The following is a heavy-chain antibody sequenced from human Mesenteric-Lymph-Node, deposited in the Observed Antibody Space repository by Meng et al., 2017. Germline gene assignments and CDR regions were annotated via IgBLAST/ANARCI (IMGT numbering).Heavy chain of an antibody. CDR3: ARDYGTSRPFEY. V-gene: IGHV6-1*01. CDR2: TFYRSKWYN. D-gene: IGHD1/OR15-1a*01. CDR1: RGSVPGTGAG. Sequence: LPQAGPGPGKPSQTLSLPCANPRGSVPGTGAGWDWIRPPPSRGLGWLGRTFYRSKWYNDYAVSVKGRIAINPDTSQNQFFLQLNSVTPEDTAVYYCARDYGTSRPFEYWGQGILVTVSS. J-gene: IGHJ4*02.